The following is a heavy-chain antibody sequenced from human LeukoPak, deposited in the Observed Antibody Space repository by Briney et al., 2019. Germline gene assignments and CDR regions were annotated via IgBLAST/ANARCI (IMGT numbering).Heavy chain of an antibody. CDR1: RFTFSSYA. V-gene: IGHV3-23*01. CDR2: ISGSGGST. CDR3: AKVGHSYDFWSGLHDAFDI. J-gene: IGHJ3*02. Sequence: GGSLRLSCAASRFTFSSYAMSWVRQAPGKGLEWVSAISGSGGSTYYADSVKGRFTISRDNSKNTLELQMNSLRAEDTAVYYCAKVGHSYDFWSGLHDAFDIWGQGTMVTVSS. D-gene: IGHD3-3*01.